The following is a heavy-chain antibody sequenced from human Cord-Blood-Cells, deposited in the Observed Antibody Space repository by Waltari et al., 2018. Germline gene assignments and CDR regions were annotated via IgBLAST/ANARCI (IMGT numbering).Heavy chain of an antibody. CDR1: GGSFSGYY. V-gene: IGHV4-34*01. CDR3: ARLIRFLESGGYFYYYMDV. J-gene: IGHJ6*03. Sequence: QVQLQQWCAGLLKPSETLSLTCAVYGGSFSGYYWSWIRQAPGKGLEWMGEINHSGSTNYNPSLESRVTISVDTSKNQFSLKLSSVTAADTAVYYCARLIRFLESGGYFYYYMDVWGKGTTVTVSS. D-gene: IGHD3-3*01. CDR2: INHSGST.